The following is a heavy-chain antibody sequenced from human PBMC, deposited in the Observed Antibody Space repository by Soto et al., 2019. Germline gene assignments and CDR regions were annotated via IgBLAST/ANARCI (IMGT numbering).Heavy chain of an antibody. J-gene: IGHJ4*02. D-gene: IGHD2-21*02. V-gene: IGHV3-30*03. CDR3: ATAEVTVVTPYYFDY. CDR1: GFTFSSCA. Sequence: QVQLVESGGGVVQPGRSLRLSCAASGFTFSSCAMHWVRQAPGKGLEWVAVISYDGSNKYYADSVKGRFTISRDNSKNSLYLQMNSLRAEDTAVYYCATAEVTVVTPYYFDYWGQGTLVTVSS. CDR2: ISYDGSNK.